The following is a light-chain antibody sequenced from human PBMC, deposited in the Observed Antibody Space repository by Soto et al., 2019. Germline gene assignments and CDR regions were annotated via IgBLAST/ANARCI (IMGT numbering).Light chain of an antibody. CDR3: SSYPSSSLHV. J-gene: IGLJ1*01. Sequence: QSALTQPASVSGSPGQSITISCTGTSSDVGGYNYVSWYQQHPGKAPKLMIYDVSNRPSGVSNRFSGSKSGNTASLTISGLKAEDEADYYCSSYPSSSLHVFGTGTKLTVL. V-gene: IGLV2-14*03. CDR1: SSDVGGYNY. CDR2: DVS.